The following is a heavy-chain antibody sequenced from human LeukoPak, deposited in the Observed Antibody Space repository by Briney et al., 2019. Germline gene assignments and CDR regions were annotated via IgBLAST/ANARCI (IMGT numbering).Heavy chain of an antibody. CDR3: ASSSRGYSYGFRY. CDR1: GSSIRTYTH. CDR2: IHHTGST. V-gene: IGHV4-38-2*02. D-gene: IGHD5-18*01. J-gene: IGHJ4*02. Sequence: SETLSLTCTVSGSSIRTYTHWGWIRQPPGKGLEWIGSIHHTGSTYYNPSLKSRVTISVDTSKNQFSLKLSSVTAADTAVYYCASSSRGYSYGFRYWGQGTLVTVSS.